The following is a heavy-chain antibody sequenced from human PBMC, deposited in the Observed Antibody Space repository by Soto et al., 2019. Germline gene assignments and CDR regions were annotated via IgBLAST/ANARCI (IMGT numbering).Heavy chain of an antibody. CDR2: ISYDGSNK. J-gene: IGHJ6*02. CDR1: GFTFSSYA. D-gene: IGHD6-19*01. Sequence: GGSLRLSCAASGFTFSSYAMHWVRQAPGKGLEWVAVISYDGSNKYYADSVKGRFTISRDNSKNTLYLQMNSLRAEDTAVYYCARGSEEQWLGNYYYYGMDVWGQGTTVTVSS. CDR3: ARGSEEQWLGNYYYYGMDV. V-gene: IGHV3-30-3*01.